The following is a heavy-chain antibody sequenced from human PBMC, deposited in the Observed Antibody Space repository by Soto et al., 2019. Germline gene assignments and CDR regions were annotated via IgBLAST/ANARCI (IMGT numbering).Heavy chain of an antibody. CDR3: ARDRDSGYRHYYYGMDV. D-gene: IGHD5-12*01. Sequence: PGGSLRLSCAASGFSFSSNSMNWVRQAPGKGLEWISYISSSSSNIYYADSVKGRFTISRDNAKNSLYLQMNSLRAEDTAVYYCARDRDSGYRHYYYGMDVWGQGTTVTVSS. CDR2: ISSSSSNI. CDR1: GFSFSSNS. V-gene: IGHV3-48*01. J-gene: IGHJ6*02.